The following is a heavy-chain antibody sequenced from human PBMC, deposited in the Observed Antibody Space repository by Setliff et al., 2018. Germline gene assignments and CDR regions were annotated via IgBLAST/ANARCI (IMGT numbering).Heavy chain of an antibody. CDR2: LNPNISAT. CDR3: ASAEVVVAP. D-gene: IGHD2-15*01. V-gene: IGHV1-8*01. Sequence: VASVKVSCKASGYTFINYDINWVRQATGQGLEWMGWLNPNISATFYAPKFQGRVTITRDTSASTAYMELSRLRYEDTAIYYCASAEVVVAPWGQGTLVTVSS. CDR1: GYTFINYD. J-gene: IGHJ4*02.